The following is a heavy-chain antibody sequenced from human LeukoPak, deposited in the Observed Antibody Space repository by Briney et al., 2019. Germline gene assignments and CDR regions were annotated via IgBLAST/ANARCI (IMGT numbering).Heavy chain of an antibody. D-gene: IGHD6-25*01. Sequence: PSETLSLTCTVSGGSISSYYWSWIRQPPGKRLEWIGEINQSGGTNYNPSLRSRVSISVDTSKNQFSLKLSSMTAADTAVYFCATIQRDHAFDIWGQGTMVTVSS. CDR1: GGSISSYY. CDR3: ATIQRDHAFDI. J-gene: IGHJ3*02. CDR2: INQSGGT. V-gene: IGHV4-34*01.